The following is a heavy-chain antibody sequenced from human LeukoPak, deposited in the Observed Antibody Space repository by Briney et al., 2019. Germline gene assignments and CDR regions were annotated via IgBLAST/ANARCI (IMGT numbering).Heavy chain of an antibody. CDR3: ARGYSSGWYSGIYYYYGMDV. V-gene: IGHV4-59*08. J-gene: IGHJ6*02. D-gene: IGHD6-19*01. Sequence: SETLSLTCTVSGGSISSYYWSWIRQPPGKGLEWIGYIYYSGSTNYNPSLKSRVTISVDTSRNQFSLKLSSVTAADTAVYYCARGYSSGWYSGIYYYYGMDVWGQGTTVTVSS. CDR1: GGSISSYY. CDR2: IYYSGST.